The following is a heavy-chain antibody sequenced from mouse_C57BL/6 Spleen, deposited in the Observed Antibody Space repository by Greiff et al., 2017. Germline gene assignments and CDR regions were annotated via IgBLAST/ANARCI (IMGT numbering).Heavy chain of an antibody. D-gene: IGHD1-1*01. Sequence: VHLVESGAELARPGASVKMSCKASGYTFTSYTMHWVNQRPGQGLEWIGYINPSVGYTKYNQKLKDKATLTAVKSSSTAYMQLISLTSADSAVYYCAREDYYGSRYFDVWGTGTTVTVSS. CDR3: AREDYYGSRYFDV. J-gene: IGHJ1*03. CDR2: INPSVGYT. V-gene: IGHV1-4*01. CDR1: GYTFTSYT.